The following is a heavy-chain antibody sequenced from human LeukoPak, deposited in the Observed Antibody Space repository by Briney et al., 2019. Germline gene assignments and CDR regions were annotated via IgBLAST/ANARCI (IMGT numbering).Heavy chain of an antibody. D-gene: IGHD3-16*01. V-gene: IGHV4-59*08. CDR1: GGSISSHY. CDR3: ARYRLMENYYYCYMDV. CDR2: IYYSGST. Sequence: SETLSLTCTVSGGSISSHYWSWIRQPPGKGLEWIGYIYYSGSTNYNPSLKSRVTISVDTSKNQFSLKLSSVTAADTAVYYCARYRLMENYYYCYMDVWGKGTTVTVSS. J-gene: IGHJ6*03.